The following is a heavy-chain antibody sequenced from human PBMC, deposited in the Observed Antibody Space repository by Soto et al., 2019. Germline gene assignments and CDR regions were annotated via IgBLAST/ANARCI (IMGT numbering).Heavy chain of an antibody. Sequence: GGSLRLSCAASGFTFSGSAMHWVRQASGKGLEWVGRIRSKANSYATAYAASVKGRFTISRDDSKNTAYLQMNSLKTEDTAVYYCTRGSDGYIVHDYRGQRTSVTVSS. CDR1: GFTFSGSA. D-gene: IGHD5-12*01. CDR3: TRGSDGYIVHDY. V-gene: IGHV3-73*01. CDR2: IRSKANSYAT. J-gene: IGHJ4*02.